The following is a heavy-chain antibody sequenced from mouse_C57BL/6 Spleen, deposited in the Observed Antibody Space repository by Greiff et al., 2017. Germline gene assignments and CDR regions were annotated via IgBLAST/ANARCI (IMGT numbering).Heavy chain of an antibody. V-gene: IGHV5-17*01. Sequence: DVKLVESGGGLVKPGGSLKLSCAASGFTFSDYGMHWVRQAPEKGLEWVAYISSGSSTIYYADTVKGRFTISRDNAKNTLFLQMTSLRSEDTAMYYCATVGYYGSSHWYFDVWGTGTTVTVSS. D-gene: IGHD1-1*01. CDR3: ATVGYYGSSHWYFDV. CDR1: GFTFSDYG. CDR2: ISSGSSTI. J-gene: IGHJ1*03.